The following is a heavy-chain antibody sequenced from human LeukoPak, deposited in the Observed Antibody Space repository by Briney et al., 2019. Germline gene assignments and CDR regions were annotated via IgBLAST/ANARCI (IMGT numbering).Heavy chain of an antibody. V-gene: IGHV7-4-1*02. Sequence: ASVKVSCKASGYTFTSYAMNWVRQAPGQGLEWMGWINTNTGNPTYAQGFTGRFVFSLDTSVSTAYLQISSLKAEDTAVYYCARGPLVGATPAPLVYFDYWGQGTLVTVSS. J-gene: IGHJ4*02. CDR2: INTNTGNP. CDR3: ARGPLVGATPAPLVYFDY. CDR1: GYTFTSYA. D-gene: IGHD1-26*01.